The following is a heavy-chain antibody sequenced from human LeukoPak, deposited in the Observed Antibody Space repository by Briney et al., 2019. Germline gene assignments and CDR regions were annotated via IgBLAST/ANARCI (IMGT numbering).Heavy chain of an antibody. CDR2: IYHSEST. Sequence: PSETLSLTCAVYGGSFSGYYWGWIRQPPGKGLEWIGEIYHSESTSYNPSLKSRLTISVDTSKNQFSLKLSSVTAADTAVYYCRGNFYSYYYMDVWGKGTTVTVSS. CDR1: GGSFSGYY. D-gene: IGHD1-7*01. J-gene: IGHJ6*03. V-gene: IGHV4-34*01. CDR3: RGNFYSYYYMDV.